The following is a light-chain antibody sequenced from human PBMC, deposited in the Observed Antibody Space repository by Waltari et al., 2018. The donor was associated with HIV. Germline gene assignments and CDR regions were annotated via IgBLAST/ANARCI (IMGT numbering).Light chain of an antibody. V-gene: IGLV2-8*01. CDR3: SSYAGSTNYVV. CDR2: EVT. Sequence: QSALTQPPAASGSPGQSVTISCSGNSSDIGGYSYVSWYQQHPGKAPRLLIYEVTRRPSGVPDRFSGSKSDNTASLTVSGLQAEDEADYFCSSYAGSTNYVVFGGGTKVTVL. CDR1: SSDIGGYSY. J-gene: IGLJ2*01.